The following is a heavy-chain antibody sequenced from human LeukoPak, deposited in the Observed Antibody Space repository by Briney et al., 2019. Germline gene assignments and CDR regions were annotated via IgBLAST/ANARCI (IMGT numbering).Heavy chain of an antibody. V-gene: IGHV1-8*01. CDR1: GYTFTSYD. Sequence: GASVKVSCKASGYTFTSYDINWVRQAPGQGLEWMGWMNPNSGNTGYAQKFQGRVTMTGTTSISTAYMELSSLRSEDTAVYYCARGLGELWLPVPTRPYGMDVWGQGTTVTVSS. CDR3: ARGLGELWLPVPTRPYGMDV. CDR2: MNPNSGNT. J-gene: IGHJ6*02. D-gene: IGHD5-18*01.